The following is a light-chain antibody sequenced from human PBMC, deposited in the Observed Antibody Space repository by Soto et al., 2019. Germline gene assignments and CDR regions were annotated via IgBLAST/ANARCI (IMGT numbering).Light chain of an antibody. CDR1: SSDVGGYNS. Sequence: QSALTQPRSVSGSPGQSVTISCTGTSSDVGGYNSVSWYQQHPGKAPKLMIYDVTKRPSGVPDRFSGSNSGNTASLTISGLQAEDEADYYCCSYAGSYTGVFGGGTQLTVL. V-gene: IGLV2-11*01. CDR3: CSYAGSYTGV. J-gene: IGLJ2*01. CDR2: DVT.